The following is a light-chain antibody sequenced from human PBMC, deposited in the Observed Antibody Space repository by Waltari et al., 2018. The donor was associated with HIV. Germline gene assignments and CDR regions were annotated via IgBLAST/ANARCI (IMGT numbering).Light chain of an antibody. CDR1: SSNIGNNY. V-gene: IGLV1-51*01. J-gene: IGLJ2*01. Sequence: QSVFTQPPSVSADPGETVIISCSGISSNIGNNYVSWYQQLPGTAPKLFIYDEDIRQSGIPDRFSGSRSGTAATLGITGLQTGDEAVYYCVTWDTTLGAVVFGGGNNLTVL. CDR3: VTWDTTLGAVV. CDR2: DED.